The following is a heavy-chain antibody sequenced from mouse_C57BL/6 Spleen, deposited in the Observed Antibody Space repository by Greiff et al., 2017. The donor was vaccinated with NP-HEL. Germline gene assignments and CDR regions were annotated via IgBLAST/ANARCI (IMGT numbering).Heavy chain of an antibody. D-gene: IGHD6-2*01. CDR3: ARDLWD. CDR2: ISYDGSN. Sequence: DVKLQESGPGLVKPSQSLSLTCSVTGYSITSGYYWNWIRQFPGNKLEWMGYISYDGSNNYNPSLKNRISITRDTSKNQFFLKLNSVTTEDTATYYCARDLWDWGQGTTLTVSS. CDR1: GYSITSGYY. V-gene: IGHV3-6*01. J-gene: IGHJ2*01.